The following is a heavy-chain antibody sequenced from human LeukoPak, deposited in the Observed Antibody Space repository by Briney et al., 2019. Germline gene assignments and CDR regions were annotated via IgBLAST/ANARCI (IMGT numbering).Heavy chain of an antibody. V-gene: IGHV3-53*01. CDR3: ARGEDYGDYFDY. Sequence: PGGSLRLSCAASGFTVSSNYMNWVRQAPGKGLEWVSVIYSGGSTYYADSVRGRFTISRDNSKNTLFLQMNSLGAEDTAVYYCARGEDYGDYFDYWGQGTLVTVSS. CDR2: IYSGGST. CDR1: GFTVSSNY. J-gene: IGHJ4*02. D-gene: IGHD4-17*01.